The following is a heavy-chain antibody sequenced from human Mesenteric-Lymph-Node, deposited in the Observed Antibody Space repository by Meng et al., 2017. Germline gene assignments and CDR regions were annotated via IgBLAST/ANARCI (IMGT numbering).Heavy chain of an antibody. CDR3: ARVDSSGYFLDY. Sequence: QVQLQESGPGLVKPSQTLSLTCTVYGGSISSGGHSWSWIRQHPGKGLEWIAYIYYSGSTYYNPSLKSRVILSVDTSKNQFSLKLSSVTVADTAVYYCARVDSSGYFLDYWGQGTLVTVSS. J-gene: IGHJ4*01. V-gene: IGHV4-31*03. CDR2: IYYSGST. CDR1: GGSISSGGHS. D-gene: IGHD3-22*01.